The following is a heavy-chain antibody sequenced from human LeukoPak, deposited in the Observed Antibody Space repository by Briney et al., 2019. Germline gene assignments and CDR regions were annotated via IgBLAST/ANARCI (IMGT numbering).Heavy chain of an antibody. D-gene: IGHD3-10*01. CDR3: ARRITMVRGVTTDNWFDP. V-gene: IGHV1-69*13. Sequence: ASVKVSCKASGGTISSYAISWVRQAPGQGLEWMGGIIPIFGTANYAQKFQGRVTITADESTSTAYMELCSLRSVDTAVYYCARRITMVRGVTTDNWFDPWGQGTLVTVSS. CDR1: GGTISSYA. CDR2: IIPIFGTA. J-gene: IGHJ5*02.